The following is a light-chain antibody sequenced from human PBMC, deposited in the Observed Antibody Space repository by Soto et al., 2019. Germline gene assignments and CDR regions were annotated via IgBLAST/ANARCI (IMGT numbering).Light chain of an antibody. V-gene: IGLV1-40*01. Sequence: QSVLTQPPSVSGAPGQRVTISCTGSNSNIGAGYDVNWYQHLPGTAPKLLIYGDTIRPSGVPDRFSGSKSATSASLAISGLQSEDEADYYCAAWDDSLNGLVFGTGTKVTVL. CDR3: AAWDDSLNGLV. CDR1: NSNIGAGYD. CDR2: GDT. J-gene: IGLJ1*01.